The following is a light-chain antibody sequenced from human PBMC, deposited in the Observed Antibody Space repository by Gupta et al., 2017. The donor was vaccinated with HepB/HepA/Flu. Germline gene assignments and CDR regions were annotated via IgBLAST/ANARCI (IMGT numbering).Light chain of an antibody. CDR2: KGS. CDR1: QSLVHSDGNTY. V-gene: IGKV2-30*02. J-gene: IGKJ1*01. Sequence: DVVMTQSPLSLPVTLGQPASISCRSSQSLVHSDGNTYLHWFQQRPGQSPRRLFYKGSNRDSGVPDRFSGSGSGTDFTLKITRVEADDIAVYYCMQNKQWPETFGQGTXVEIK. CDR3: MQNKQWPET.